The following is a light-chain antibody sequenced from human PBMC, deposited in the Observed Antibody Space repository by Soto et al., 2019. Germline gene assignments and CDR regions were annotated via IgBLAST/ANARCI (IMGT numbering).Light chain of an antibody. J-gene: IGKJ5*01. Sequence: EIVLTQSPGTLSLSPGERATLSCRASQSGSSSYLAWYQQKPCQAPRLLIYGASSRATGIPDRFSGSGCGTDFTLTISRLEPEDFAVYYCQQYGSSPLITFGQGTRLEIK. CDR1: QSGSSSY. CDR2: GAS. CDR3: QQYGSSPLIT. V-gene: IGKV3-20*01.